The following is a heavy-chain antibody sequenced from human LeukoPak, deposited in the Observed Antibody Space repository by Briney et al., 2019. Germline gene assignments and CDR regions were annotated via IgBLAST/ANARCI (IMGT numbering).Heavy chain of an antibody. Sequence: SETLSLTCAVYGGSFSGYYWSWIRQPPGKGLEWIGEINHSGSTNYNPSLKSRVTISVDTSKNQFSLKLSSVTAADTAVYYCAREYGSGSYYHHDAFDIWGQGTMVTVSS. V-gene: IGHV4-34*01. J-gene: IGHJ3*02. D-gene: IGHD3-10*01. CDR2: INHSGST. CDR1: GGSFSGYY. CDR3: AREYGSGSYYHHDAFDI.